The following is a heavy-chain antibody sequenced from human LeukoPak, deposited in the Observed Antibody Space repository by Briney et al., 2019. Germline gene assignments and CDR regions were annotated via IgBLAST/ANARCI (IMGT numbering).Heavy chain of an antibody. Sequence: KTGGSLRLSCAASGFTFSNAWMSWVRQAPGKGLEWVGRIKSKTDGGTTDYAAPVKGRFTISRDDSKNTLYLQMNSLKTEDTAVYYCTTADRGFWSGHYTTAKLDYWGQGTLVTVSS. V-gene: IGHV3-15*01. J-gene: IGHJ4*02. D-gene: IGHD3-3*01. CDR3: TTADRGFWSGHYTTAKLDY. CDR1: GFTFSNAW. CDR2: IKSKTDGGTT.